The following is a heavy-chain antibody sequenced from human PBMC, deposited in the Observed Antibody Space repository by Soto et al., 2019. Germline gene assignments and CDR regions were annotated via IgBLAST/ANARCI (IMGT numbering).Heavy chain of an antibody. Sequence: PGGSLRLSCAASGFSFSDYAMSWVRQAPGKGLEWVSVISESGGSTHYADSVRGRFTVSRDNSKNSLSLRMNSLRDEDTAVYFCANRSPYSSGWYSPIFDHWGQGALVTVSS. CDR1: GFSFSDYA. CDR3: ANRSPYSSGWYSPIFDH. CDR2: ISESGGST. V-gene: IGHV3-23*01. J-gene: IGHJ4*02. D-gene: IGHD6-13*01.